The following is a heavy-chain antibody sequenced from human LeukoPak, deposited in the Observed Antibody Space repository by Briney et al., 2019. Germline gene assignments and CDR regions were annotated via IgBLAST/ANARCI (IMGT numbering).Heavy chain of an antibody. D-gene: IGHD3-10*01. CDR2: ISSSSSYI. CDR1: GFTFSSYS. CDR3: ATMVRGVILPQDY. Sequence: GGSLRLSCAASGFTFSSYSMNWVRQAPGKGLEWVSSISSSSSYIYYADSVKGRFTISRDNAKNSLYLQMNSLRAEDTAVYYCATMVRGVILPQDYWGQGTLVTVSS. V-gene: IGHV3-21*01. J-gene: IGHJ4*02.